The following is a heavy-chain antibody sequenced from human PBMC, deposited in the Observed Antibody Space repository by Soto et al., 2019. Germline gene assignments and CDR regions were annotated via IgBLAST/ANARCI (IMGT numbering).Heavy chain of an antibody. CDR3: ARHSLALRKNNWFDP. Sequence: QLQLQESGPGLVKPSETLSLTCTVSGDSIISSDFYWGWVRQPSGKGLEWFGSIFYLGSSYYNPSLKSRVTMSVDTSKNQFSLRLRSVTAADTALYFCARHSLALRKNNWFDPWGQGIMVTVSS. V-gene: IGHV4-39*01. CDR2: IFYLGSS. CDR1: GDSIISSDFY. J-gene: IGHJ5*02. D-gene: IGHD3-3*02.